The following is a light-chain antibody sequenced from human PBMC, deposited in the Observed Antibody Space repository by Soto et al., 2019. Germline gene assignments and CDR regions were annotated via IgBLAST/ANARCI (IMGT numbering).Light chain of an antibody. J-gene: IGKJ1*01. V-gene: IGKV3-20*01. Sequence: EIVLTQSPGTLSLSPGERATLSCRASQSISSSYLAWYQQKPGQAPRLLIYGASRRATGIPDRFSGSGSGTDFTLTISRLEPEDSAVYFCQQFHNWPRTFGQGTKVDIK. CDR2: GAS. CDR3: QQFHNWPRT. CDR1: QSISSSY.